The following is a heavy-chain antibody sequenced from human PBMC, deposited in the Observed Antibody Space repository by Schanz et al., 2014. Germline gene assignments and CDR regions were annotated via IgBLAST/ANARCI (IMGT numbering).Heavy chain of an antibody. V-gene: IGHV3-33*01. D-gene: IGHD6-13*01. CDR3: ARDARIAASGRWFDP. CDR1: GFTFSSYG. CDR2: LWNDGSDK. Sequence: QEQLVESGGGVVQPGRSLRLSCAASGFTFSSYGMHWVRQAPGKGLEWVAGLWNDGSDKYYADSVKVRFAISRDNSKNTLYLQMNSLRAEDAAVYYCARDARIAASGRWFDPWGQGTLVTVSS. J-gene: IGHJ5*02.